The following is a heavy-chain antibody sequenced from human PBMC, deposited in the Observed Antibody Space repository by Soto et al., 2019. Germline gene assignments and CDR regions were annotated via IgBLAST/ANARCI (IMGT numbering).Heavy chain of an antibody. V-gene: IGHV3-23*01. CDR2: ISGSGGST. D-gene: IGHD6-19*01. J-gene: IGHJ4*02. Sequence: GGSLRLSCAASGFTFSSYAMSWVRQAPGKGLEWVSAISGSGGSTYYADSVKGRFTISRDNSKNMLFLQMNSLRAEDTAVYYCAKNRGSAWLPDYWGQGTLVTVSS. CDR1: GFTFSSYA. CDR3: AKNRGSAWLPDY.